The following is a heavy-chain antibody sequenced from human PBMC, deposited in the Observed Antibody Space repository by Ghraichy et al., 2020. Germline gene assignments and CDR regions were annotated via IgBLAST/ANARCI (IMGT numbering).Heavy chain of an antibody. Sequence: SETLSLTCAVYGGSFSGHYWSWIRQSPGKGLEWIGEINHSGSTNYNPSLKSRVTMSVDTSKNQFSLKLSSVTAADTAVYYCARAVDGGHDYWGQGTLVTVSS. J-gene: IGHJ4*02. CDR1: GGSFSGHY. CDR3: ARAVDGGHDY. D-gene: IGHD2-15*01. V-gene: IGHV4-34*01. CDR2: INHSGST.